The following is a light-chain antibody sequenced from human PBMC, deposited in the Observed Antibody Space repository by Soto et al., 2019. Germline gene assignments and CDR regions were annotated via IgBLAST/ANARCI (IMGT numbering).Light chain of an antibody. CDR1: SSDAGGYDL. Sequence: QSALTQPASVSGSPGQSITISCTGTSSDAGGYDLVSWYQQHPGKAPKLIIYEGSKRPSGISNRFSGSKSGNTASLIISGLQGDDEGDYYCCAYVSSNTLLFGGGTKLTVL. CDR3: CAYVSSNTLL. CDR2: EGS. V-gene: IGLV2-23*01. J-gene: IGLJ3*02.